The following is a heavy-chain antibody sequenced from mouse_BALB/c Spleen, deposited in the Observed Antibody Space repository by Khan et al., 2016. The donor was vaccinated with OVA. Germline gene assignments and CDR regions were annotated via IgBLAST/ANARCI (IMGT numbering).Heavy chain of an antibody. J-gene: IGHJ4*01. V-gene: IGHV3-2*02. CDR1: GYLITSNYA. D-gene: IGHD1-1*01. Sequence: EVQLQESGPGLVKPSQSLSLTCTVTGYLITSNYAWNWIRQFPGNKLEWMGYISYSDSTSYNPSLKSRISITRDTSKNQFFLQLNSVTTEDTATYYGARGNYYGYAMDYWSHGTSVTVSS. CDR2: ISYSDST. CDR3: ARGNYYGYAMDY.